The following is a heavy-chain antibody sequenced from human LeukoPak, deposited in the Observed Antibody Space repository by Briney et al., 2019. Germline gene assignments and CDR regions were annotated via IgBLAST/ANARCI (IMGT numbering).Heavy chain of an antibody. CDR1: GFAFSNYA. CDR3: VRVGNYREFDY. CDR2: ISSNGDAT. V-gene: IGHV3-64*01. D-gene: IGHD1-7*01. J-gene: IGHJ4*02. Sequence: GGSLRLSCAASGFAFSNYALHWVRQAPGKGLEYVSAISSNGDATFYANSVKGRFTISRDNSKNTLYLQMGSLRAEDMAVYYCVRVGNYREFDYWGQGTLVTVSS.